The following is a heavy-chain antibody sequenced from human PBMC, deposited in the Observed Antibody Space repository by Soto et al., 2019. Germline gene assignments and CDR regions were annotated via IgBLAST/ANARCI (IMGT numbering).Heavy chain of an antibody. J-gene: IGHJ4*02. D-gene: IGHD2-15*01. CDR2: IIPMFDTP. CDR3: ARSGGLDRDFNY. V-gene: IGHV1-69*13. Sequence: SVKVSCKASGNTFTSYHLHWLRQAPGQGLEWMGGIIPMFDTPIYAQKFQDRVTITADESTSTAYMQLSSLRSGDTAVYYCARSGGLDRDFNYWGQGSLVTVSS. CDR1: GNTFTSYH.